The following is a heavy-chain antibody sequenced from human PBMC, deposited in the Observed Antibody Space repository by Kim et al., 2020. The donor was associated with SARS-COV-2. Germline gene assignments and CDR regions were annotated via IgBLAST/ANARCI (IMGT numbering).Heavy chain of an antibody. CDR1: GGSISSSSYY. V-gene: IGHV4-39*01. D-gene: IGHD3-3*01. Sequence: SETLSLTCTVSGGSISSSSYYWGWIRQPPGKGLEWIGSIYYSGSTYYNPSLKSRVIISVDTSKNQFSLKLSSVTAADTAVYYCASTYYDFWSGYWTFDYWGQGTLVTVSS. J-gene: IGHJ4*02. CDR3: ASTYYDFWSGYWTFDY. CDR2: IYYSGST.